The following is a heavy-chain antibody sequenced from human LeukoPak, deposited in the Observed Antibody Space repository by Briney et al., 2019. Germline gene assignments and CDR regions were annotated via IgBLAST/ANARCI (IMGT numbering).Heavy chain of an antibody. J-gene: IGHJ4*02. CDR3: ARGSWGAPVGY. V-gene: IGHV4-39*07. CDR2: IYYSGST. CDR1: GGSISSSSYY. D-gene: IGHD1-26*01. Sequence: SETLSLTCTVSGGSISSSSYYWGWIRQPPGKGLEWIGSIYYSGSTYYNPSLKSRVTISVDTSKNQFSLKLSSVTAADTAVYYCARGSWGAPVGYWGQGTLVTVSS.